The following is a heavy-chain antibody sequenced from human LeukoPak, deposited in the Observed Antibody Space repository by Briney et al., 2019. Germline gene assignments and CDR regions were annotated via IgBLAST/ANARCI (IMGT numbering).Heavy chain of an antibody. CDR2: ISWNSGSV. Sequence: GGSLRPSCAASGFTFGDYAMHWVRQAPRKGLEWVSGISWNSGSVGYADSVKGRFTISRDSAKNSLYLQMNSLRAEDTAVYYCARDPAAGTNWGQGTLVTVSS. CDR1: GFTFGDYA. D-gene: IGHD6-13*01. V-gene: IGHV3-9*01. J-gene: IGHJ4*02. CDR3: ARDPAAGTN.